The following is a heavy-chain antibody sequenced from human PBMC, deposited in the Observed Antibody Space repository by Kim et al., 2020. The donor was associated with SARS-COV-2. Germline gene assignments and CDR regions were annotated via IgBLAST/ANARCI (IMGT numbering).Heavy chain of an antibody. V-gene: IGHV3-21*06. CDR3: AGARIVDELAVDDTEEVDY. Sequence: GRLTISRDNAKTALYLQMNSLRAEDTAVYYCAGARIVDELAVDDTEEVDYWGQGTLVTVSS. D-gene: IGHD6-19*01. J-gene: IGHJ4*02.